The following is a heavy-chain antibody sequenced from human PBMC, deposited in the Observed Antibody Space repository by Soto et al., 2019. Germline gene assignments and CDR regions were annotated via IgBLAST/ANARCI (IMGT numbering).Heavy chain of an antibody. CDR2: IYYSGST. V-gene: IGHV4-59*01. Sequence: PSETLSLTCTVSGGSISSYYWSWIRQPPGKGLEWIGYIYYSGSTNYNPSLKSRVTISVDTSKNQFSLKLSSVTAADTAVYYCARSPSYDFWSGYYRPLYYYYMDVWGKGTTVTVSS. CDR1: GGSISSYY. CDR3: ARSPSYDFWSGYYRPLYYYYMDV. D-gene: IGHD3-3*01. J-gene: IGHJ6*03.